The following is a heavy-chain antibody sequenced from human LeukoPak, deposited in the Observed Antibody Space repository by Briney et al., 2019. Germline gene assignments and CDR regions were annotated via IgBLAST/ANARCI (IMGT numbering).Heavy chain of an antibody. D-gene: IGHD6-19*01. J-gene: IGHJ4*02. Sequence: PSETLSLTCTVSGGSISSSSYYWGWTRQPPGKGLEWIGSIYYSGSTYYNPSLKSRVTISVDTSKNQFSLKLSSVTAADTAVYYCARLITAVAGNYFDYWGQGTLVTVSS. CDR2: IYYSGST. CDR1: GGSISSSSYY. CDR3: ARLITAVAGNYFDY. V-gene: IGHV4-39*01.